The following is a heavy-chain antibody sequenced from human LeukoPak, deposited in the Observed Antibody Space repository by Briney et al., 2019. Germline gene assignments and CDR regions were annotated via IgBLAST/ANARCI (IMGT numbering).Heavy chain of an antibody. D-gene: IGHD2-2*01. CDR2: ISYDGSNK. V-gene: IGHV3-30*18. Sequence: GGSLRLSCAASGFTFSSYGMHWVRQAPGKGLEWVAVISYDGSNKYYVDSVKGRFTISRDNSKNTLYLQMNSLRAEDTAVYYCAKDYVVVVPAAISPRAFDIWGQGTMVTVSS. CDR1: GFTFSSYG. CDR3: AKDYVVVVPAAISPRAFDI. J-gene: IGHJ3*02.